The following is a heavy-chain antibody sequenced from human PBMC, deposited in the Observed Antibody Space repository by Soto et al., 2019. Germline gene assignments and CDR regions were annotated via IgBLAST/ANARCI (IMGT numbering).Heavy chain of an antibody. CDR3: ARVMAAAGTNFDY. CDR1: GYIFVTYY. D-gene: IGHD6-13*01. V-gene: IGHV1-46*01. J-gene: IGHJ4*02. Sequence: QVQLVQSGAEVKKPGASVKVSCKASGYIFVTYYMHWVRQAPGQGLEWMGVINPNGGTTSYAQRFQGRVTMTKDTSTSTIYMELSNLRSEDTAVYYCARVMAAAGTNFDYWGQGTLVTVSS. CDR2: INPNGGTT.